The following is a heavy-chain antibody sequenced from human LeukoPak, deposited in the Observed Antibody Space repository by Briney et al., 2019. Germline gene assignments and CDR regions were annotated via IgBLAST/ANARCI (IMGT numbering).Heavy chain of an antibody. J-gene: IGHJ5*02. CDR1: GYSISSGYY. Sequence: SETLSLTCTVSGYSISSGYYWGWIRQPPGKGLEWIGSIYHSGSTYYNPSLKSRVTISVDTSKNQFSLKLSSVTAADTAVYYCARGYRGDIGVVIKFDPWGQGTLVTVSS. D-gene: IGHD3-3*01. CDR2: IYHSGST. CDR3: ARGYRGDIGVVIKFDP. V-gene: IGHV4-38-2*02.